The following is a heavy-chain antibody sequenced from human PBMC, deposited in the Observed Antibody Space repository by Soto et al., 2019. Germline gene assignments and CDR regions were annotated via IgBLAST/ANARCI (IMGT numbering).Heavy chain of an antibody. CDR3: ARDYYDSSGYSQNWFDP. V-gene: IGHV4-31*03. J-gene: IGHJ5*02. Sequence: TLSLTGTVSVGSISSGGYYWSWIRQHPGKGLEWIGYIYYSGSTYYNPSLKSRVTISVDTSKNQFSLKLSSVTAADTAVYYCARDYYDSSGYSQNWFDPWGQGTLVTVSS. CDR1: VGSISSGGYY. CDR2: IYYSGST. D-gene: IGHD3-22*01.